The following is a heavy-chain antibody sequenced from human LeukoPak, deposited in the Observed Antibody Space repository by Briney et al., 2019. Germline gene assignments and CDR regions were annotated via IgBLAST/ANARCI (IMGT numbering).Heavy chain of an antibody. CDR3: ARDVTPATL. CDR1: GFSLSNARMG. J-gene: IGHJ4*02. V-gene: IGHV4-61*01. D-gene: IGHD3-16*01. CDR2: IRSSGST. Sequence: SGPTLVNPTETLTLTCTVSGFSLSNARMGVSWIRQPPGKALEWIGYIRSSGSTNYNPSLKSRVTISMDTSKNQFSLQLSSVTAADTAVYYCARDVTPATLWGQGTLVTVSS.